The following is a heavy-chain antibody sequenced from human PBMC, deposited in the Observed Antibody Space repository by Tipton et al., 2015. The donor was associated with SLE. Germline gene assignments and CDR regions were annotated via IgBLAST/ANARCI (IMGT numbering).Heavy chain of an antibody. J-gene: IGHJ4*02. Sequence: TLSLTCTVSDGSISDYYWTWIRQPAGEGLEWIGRMYASGSTNYNPSLRSRAAMSVDASKSHFSLKLTSVTAADTAVYYCASGQLNHAFDSWGQGALVTVSS. CDR3: ASGQLNHAFDS. D-gene: IGHD1-14*01. V-gene: IGHV4-4*07. CDR2: MYASGST. CDR1: DGSISDYY.